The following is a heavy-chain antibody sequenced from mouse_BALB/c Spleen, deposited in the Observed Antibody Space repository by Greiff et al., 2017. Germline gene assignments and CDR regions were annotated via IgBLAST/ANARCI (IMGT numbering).Heavy chain of an antibody. D-gene: IGHD2-3*01. CDR1: GYTFTSYG. CDR3: ARDGYYYAMDY. CDR2: INPYNDGT. J-gene: IGHJ4*01. Sequence: VQLQQSGPELVKPGASVKMSCKASGYTFTSYGMHWVKQKPGQGLEWIGYINPYNDGTKYNEKFKGKATLTSDKSSSTAYMELSSLTSEDSAVYYCARDGYYYAMDYWGQGTSVTVSS. V-gene: IGHV1-14*01.